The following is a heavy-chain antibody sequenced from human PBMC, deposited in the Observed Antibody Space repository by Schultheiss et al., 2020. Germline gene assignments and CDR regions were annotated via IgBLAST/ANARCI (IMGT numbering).Heavy chain of an antibody. CDR1: GFTFGDYA. D-gene: IGHD1-26*01. CDR3: TTDSLNPIVGAPFDY. J-gene: IGHJ4*02. V-gene: IGHV3-49*03. CDR2: IRSKAYGGTT. Sequence: GESLKISCTASGFTFGDYAMSWFRQAPGKGLEWVGFIRSKAYGGTTDYAAPVKGRFTISRDASKNTLYLQMNSLKNEDTAVYYCTTDSLNPIVGAPFDYWGQGTLVTVSS.